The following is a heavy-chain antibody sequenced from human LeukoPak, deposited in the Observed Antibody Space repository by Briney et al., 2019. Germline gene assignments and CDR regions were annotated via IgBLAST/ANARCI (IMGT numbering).Heavy chain of an antibody. D-gene: IGHD5-24*01. V-gene: IGHV3-30*03. CDR3: ARAGRDGYNSGHRYFDY. CDR2: ISYDGSNK. Sequence: PGRSLRLSCAASGFTFSSYGMHWVRQAPGKGLEWVAVISYDGSNKYYADSVKGRFTISRDNSKNTLYLQMNSLRAEDTAVYYCARAGRDGYNSGHRYFDYWGQGTLVTVSS. J-gene: IGHJ4*02. CDR1: GFTFSSYG.